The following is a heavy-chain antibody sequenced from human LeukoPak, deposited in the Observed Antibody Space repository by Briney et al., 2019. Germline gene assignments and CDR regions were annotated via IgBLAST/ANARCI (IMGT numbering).Heavy chain of an antibody. CDR3: ARSWFDP. Sequence: PGGSLRLSCAASDFTVSSDYMSWVRQGPGKGLEWLSVIYSGGSTYYADSLKGRFTISRDNSKNTLYLQMNSLRAEDTAVYYCARSWFDPWGQGTLVTVSS. CDR1: DFTVSSDY. J-gene: IGHJ5*02. V-gene: IGHV3-53*01. CDR2: IYSGGST.